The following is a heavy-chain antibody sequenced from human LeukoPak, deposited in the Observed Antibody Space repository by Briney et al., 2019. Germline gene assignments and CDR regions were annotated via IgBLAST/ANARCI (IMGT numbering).Heavy chain of an antibody. D-gene: IGHD5-18*01. J-gene: IGHJ4*02. Sequence: SESLSLTCAVYGGSSSGYYWSWIRQPPGKGLEWIGYIYYSGSTNYNPSLKSRVTISTDTSKNQLSLNLSTVTAADSAVYYCAREYRYGYHYFDYWGQGTLVTVSS. CDR1: GGSSSGYY. V-gene: IGHV4-59*01. CDR2: IYYSGST. CDR3: AREYRYGYHYFDY.